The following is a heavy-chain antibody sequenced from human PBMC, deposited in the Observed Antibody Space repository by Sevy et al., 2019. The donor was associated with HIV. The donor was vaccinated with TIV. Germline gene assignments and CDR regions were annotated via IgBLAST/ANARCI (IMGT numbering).Heavy chain of an antibody. CDR3: ARVPVQLERPYYFDY. D-gene: IGHD1-1*01. J-gene: IGHJ4*02. CDR1: DGSISSGYW. V-gene: IGHV4-4*02. CDR2: VYHSGTT. Sequence: SETLSLTCAASDGSISSGYWWSWVRQPPGKGLEWIGEVYHSGTTNYNPSLKSRVTISVDKSKNQFSLKLTSVTAADMAVYYCARVPVQLERPYYFDYWGQGTLVTVSS.